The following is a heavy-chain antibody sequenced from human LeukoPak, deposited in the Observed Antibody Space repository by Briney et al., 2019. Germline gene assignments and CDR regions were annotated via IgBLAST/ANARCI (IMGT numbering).Heavy chain of an antibody. D-gene: IGHD6-19*01. V-gene: IGHV1-24*01. CDR3: ATATAVAGRLGGY. CDR2: FDPEDGET. J-gene: IGHJ4*02. Sequence: GVFDPEDGETIYAQKFQGRVTMTEDTSTDTAYMELSSLRSEDTAVYYCATATAVAGRLGGYWGQGTLVTVSS.